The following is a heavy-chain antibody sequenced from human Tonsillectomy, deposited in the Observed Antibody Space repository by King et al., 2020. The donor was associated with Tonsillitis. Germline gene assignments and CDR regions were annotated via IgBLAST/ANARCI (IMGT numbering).Heavy chain of an antibody. J-gene: IGHJ4*02. V-gene: IGHV3-23*04. D-gene: IGHD4-17*01. CDR2: ISGSGGNT. Sequence: VQLVESGGGLVQPGGSLRLSCAASGFTFSNYAMSWVRQAPGKGLEWVSGISGSGGNTYYPDSVKGRFTISRDNSKNTLYLQLNSLRAEDTAVYYCAKDQGRFYGDYHFRYWGQGTLVTVSS. CDR3: AKDQGRFYGDYHFRY. CDR1: GFTFSNYA.